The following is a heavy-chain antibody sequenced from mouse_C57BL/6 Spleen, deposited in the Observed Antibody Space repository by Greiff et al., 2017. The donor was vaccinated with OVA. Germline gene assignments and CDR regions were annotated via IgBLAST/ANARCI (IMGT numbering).Heavy chain of an antibody. D-gene: IGHD1-1*01. J-gene: IGHJ1*03. CDR3: ARGGENYYYGSSYWYFDV. Sequence: EVQLQQSGAELVRPGSSVKMSCKTSGYTFTSYGINWVKQRPGQGLEWIGYIYIGNGYTEYNEKFKGKATLTSDTSSSTAYMQLSSLTSEDAAIYCGARGGENYYYGSSYWYFDVWGTGTTVTVSS. CDR1: GYTFTSYG. CDR2: IYIGNGYT. V-gene: IGHV1-58*01.